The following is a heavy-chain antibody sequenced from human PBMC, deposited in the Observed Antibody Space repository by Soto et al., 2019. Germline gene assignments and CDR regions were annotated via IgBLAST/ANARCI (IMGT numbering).Heavy chain of an antibody. J-gene: IGHJ4*02. V-gene: IGHV3-21*01. CDR3: ARGDYGDSYDS. D-gene: IGHD4-17*01. Sequence: GGSLRLSCAASGFTFRSYSMNWVRQAPGKGLEWVSSISTSSSYIYYADSVKGRFTISRDNAKNSLSLQMNGLRAEDTAVYYCARGDYGDSYDSWGQGTLVTVSS. CDR1: GFTFRSYS. CDR2: ISTSSSYI.